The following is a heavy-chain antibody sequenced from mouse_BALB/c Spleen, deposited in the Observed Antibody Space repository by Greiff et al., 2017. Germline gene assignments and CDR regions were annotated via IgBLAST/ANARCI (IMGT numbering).Heavy chain of an antibody. CDR2: IRLKSDNYAT. CDR3: TRYGSSYYAMDY. J-gene: IGHJ4*01. Sequence: EVHLVESGGGLVQPGGSMKLSCVASGFTFSSYWMSWVRQSPEKGLEWVAEIRLKSDNYATHYAESVKGKFTISRDDSKSRLYLQMNSLRAEDTGIYYCTRYGSSYYAMDYWGQGTSVTVSS. V-gene: IGHV6-6*02. D-gene: IGHD1-1*01. CDR1: GFTFSSYW.